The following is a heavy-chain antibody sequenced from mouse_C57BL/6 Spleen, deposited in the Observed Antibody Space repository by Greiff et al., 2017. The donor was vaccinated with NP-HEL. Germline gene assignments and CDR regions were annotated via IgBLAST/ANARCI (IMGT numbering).Heavy chain of an antibody. D-gene: IGHD1-1*01. Sequence: VQLKESGPGLAKPSQTLSLTCSVTGYSITSDYWNWIRKFPGNKLEYMGFISYSGSTYYNPSLKSRISITRDTPKNQYYLQLNSVTTEDTATYYCARGDYYGSSYWYCDVWGTGTTVTVSS. J-gene: IGHJ1*03. V-gene: IGHV3-8*01. CDR3: ARGDYYGSSYWYCDV. CDR2: ISYSGST. CDR1: GYSITSDY.